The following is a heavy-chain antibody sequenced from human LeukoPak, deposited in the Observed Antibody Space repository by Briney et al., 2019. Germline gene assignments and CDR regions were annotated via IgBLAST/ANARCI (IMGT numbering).Heavy chain of an antibody. CDR1: GFAFRSYA. J-gene: IGHJ4*02. CDR3: TTDPFDY. Sequence: GTSLRLSCAASGFAFRSYAMHWVRQAPGKGLEWVGRIKSKTDGGTTDYAAPVKGRFTISRDDSKNTLYLQMNSLKTEDTAVYYCTTDPFDYWGQGTLVTVSS. V-gene: IGHV3-15*01. CDR2: IKSKTDGGTT.